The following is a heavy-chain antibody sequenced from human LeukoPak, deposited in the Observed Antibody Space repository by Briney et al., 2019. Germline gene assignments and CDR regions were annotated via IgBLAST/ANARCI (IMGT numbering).Heavy chain of an antibody. CDR1: GGSFSGYY. D-gene: IGHD3-10*01. CDR3: ARKRGGFGEFDY. Sequence: PSETLSLTCAVYGGSFSGYYWSWIRQPPGKGLEWIGEINHSGSTNYNPSLKSRVAISVDTSKNQFSLKLSSVTAADTAVYYCARKRGGFGEFDYWGQGTLVTVSS. J-gene: IGHJ4*02. V-gene: IGHV4-34*01. CDR2: INHSGST.